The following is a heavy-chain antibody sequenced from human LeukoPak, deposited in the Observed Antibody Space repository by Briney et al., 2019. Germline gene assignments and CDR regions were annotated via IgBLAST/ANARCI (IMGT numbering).Heavy chain of an antibody. Sequence: GASVKVSCKASGYTFTGYYMHWVRQAPGQGLEWMGRINPNSGGTNYAQKFQGTVTMTRDTSSSTAYMELSRLRSDDTAVYYCAGPYCGGDCNFDYWGQGNLVTVSS. V-gene: IGHV1-2*06. D-gene: IGHD2-21*02. J-gene: IGHJ4*02. CDR1: GYTFTGYY. CDR3: AGPYCGGDCNFDY. CDR2: INPNSGGT.